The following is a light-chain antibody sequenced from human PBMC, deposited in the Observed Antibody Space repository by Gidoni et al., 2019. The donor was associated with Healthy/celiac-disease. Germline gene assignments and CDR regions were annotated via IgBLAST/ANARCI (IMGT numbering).Light chain of an antibody. CDR3: SSYTSSSPLV. Sequence: QSALTQPASVSGSPGQSITISCTGTSSDVGGSDYVSWYQQQPGKAPKLRIYEVSNRPSGVSNRFSGSKSGNTASLTISGLQAEDEADYFFSSYTSSSPLVFGGGTKLTVL. V-gene: IGLV2-14*01. CDR1: SSDVGGSDY. J-gene: IGLJ2*01. CDR2: EVS.